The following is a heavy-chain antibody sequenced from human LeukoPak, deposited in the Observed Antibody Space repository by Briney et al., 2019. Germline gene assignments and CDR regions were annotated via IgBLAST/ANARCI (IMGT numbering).Heavy chain of an antibody. V-gene: IGHV3-48*03. D-gene: IGHD5-12*01. Sequence: GGSLRLSCAASGFTFSSYEMNWVRQAPGKGLEWVSYISSSGSTIYYADSVKGRLTISRDNAKNSLYLQMNSLRAEDTAIYYCARIMVATTREAFDYWGQGTRVTVSS. CDR2: ISSSGSTI. CDR3: ARIMVATTREAFDY. CDR1: GFTFSSYE. J-gene: IGHJ4*02.